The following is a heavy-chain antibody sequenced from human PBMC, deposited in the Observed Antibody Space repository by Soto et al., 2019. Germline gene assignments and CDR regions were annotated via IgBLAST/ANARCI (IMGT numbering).Heavy chain of an antibody. Sequence: PGESLKISCKGSGYSFTSYWIGWVRQMPGKGLEWTGIIYPGDSDTRYSPSFQGQVTISADKSISTAYLQWSSLKASDTAMYYCARAPPHYGSGSYYNDFGAFDIWGQGTMVTVS. CDR2: IYPGDSDT. V-gene: IGHV5-51*01. CDR1: GYSFTSYW. D-gene: IGHD3-10*01. CDR3: ARAPPHYGSGSYYNDFGAFDI. J-gene: IGHJ3*02.